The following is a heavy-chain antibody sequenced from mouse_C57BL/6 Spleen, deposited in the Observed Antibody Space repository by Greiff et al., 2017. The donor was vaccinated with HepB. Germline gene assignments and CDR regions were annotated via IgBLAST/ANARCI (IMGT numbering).Heavy chain of an antibody. Sequence: QVQLQQPGAELVKPGASVKLSCKASGYTFTSYWMHWVKQRPGQGLEWIGMIHPNSGSTNYNEKFKSKATLTVDKSSSTAYMQLSSLTSEDSAVYDCARYPITTVGAPDYWGQGTTLTVSS. CDR2: IHPNSGST. V-gene: IGHV1-64*01. CDR3: ARYPITTVGAPDY. J-gene: IGHJ2*01. CDR1: GYTFTSYW. D-gene: IGHD1-1*01.